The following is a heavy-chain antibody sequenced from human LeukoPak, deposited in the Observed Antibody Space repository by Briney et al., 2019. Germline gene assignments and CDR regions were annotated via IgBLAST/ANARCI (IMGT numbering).Heavy chain of an antibody. Sequence: RGSLRLSCAASGFTFSDYYMSWIRQAPGKGLEWVSYISSSGSTIYYADSVKGRFTISRDNAKNSLYLQMNSLRAEDTAVYYCARAPVSTIFGVVIEYYFDYWGQGTLVTVSS. CDR3: ARAPVSTIFGVVIEYYFDY. CDR2: ISSSGSTI. D-gene: IGHD3-3*01. CDR1: GFTFSDYY. J-gene: IGHJ4*02. V-gene: IGHV3-11*04.